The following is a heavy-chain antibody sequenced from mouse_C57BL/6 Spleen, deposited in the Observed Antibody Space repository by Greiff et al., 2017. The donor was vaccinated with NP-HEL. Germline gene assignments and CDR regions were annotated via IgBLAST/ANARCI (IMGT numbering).Heavy chain of an antibody. D-gene: IGHD2-4*01. CDR1: GYTFTSYW. CDR3: ARGDYDVDFDY. J-gene: IGHJ2*01. Sequence: VQLQQPGAELVRPGSSVKLSCKASGYTFTSYWMHWVKQRPIQGLEWIGNIDPSDSETHYNQKFKDKATLTVDKSSSTAYMQLSSLTSEDSAVYYCARGDYDVDFDYWGQGTTLTVSS. V-gene: IGHV1-52*01. CDR2: IDPSDSET.